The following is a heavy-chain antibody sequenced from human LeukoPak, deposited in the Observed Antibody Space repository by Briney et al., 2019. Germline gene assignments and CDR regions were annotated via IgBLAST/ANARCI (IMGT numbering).Heavy chain of an antibody. J-gene: IGHJ5*02. CDR3: ARDVGELLWFGEWLRTHNWFDP. CDR2: IYYSGST. V-gene: IGHV4-59*01. CDR1: GGSINYYY. D-gene: IGHD3-10*01. Sequence: PSETLSLTCTVSGGSINYYYWSWIRQPPGKGLEWIGYIYYSGSTNYNPSLKSRVTISVDTSKNQFSLKLSSVTAADTAVYYCARDVGELLWFGEWLRTHNWFDPWGQGTLVTVSS.